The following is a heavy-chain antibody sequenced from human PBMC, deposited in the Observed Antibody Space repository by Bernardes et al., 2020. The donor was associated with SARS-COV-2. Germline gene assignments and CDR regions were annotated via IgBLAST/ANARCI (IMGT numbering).Heavy chain of an antibody. CDR2: IHYSGIT. CDR1: GDSISSNRYY. Sequence: SGTLSLLCTVSGDSISSNRYYWGWIRQPPGKAPEWIGNIHYSGITYYSSSLKSRLTISIDTSKNQFSLNLRSVTAADAAMYYCARDAIYDSNSYDVWGQGTLVTVSS. D-gene: IGHD3-16*01. CDR3: ARDAIYDSNSYDV. V-gene: IGHV4-39*07. J-gene: IGHJ3*01.